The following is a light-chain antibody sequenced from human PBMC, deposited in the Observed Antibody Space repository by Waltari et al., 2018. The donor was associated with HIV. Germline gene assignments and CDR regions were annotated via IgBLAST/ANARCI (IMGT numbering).Light chain of an antibody. Sequence: QSALTQPASVSGSPGQSLSISCSGTDTDIGASDFVSWYQQYPGRPPKLIIYDATNPPSDLADRFTASKSGTTASLTITGLQDEDEADYFCSSYTTSKTYVFGSGTRVIVL. CDR2: DAT. CDR1: DTDIGASDF. V-gene: IGLV2-14*03. J-gene: IGLJ1*01. CDR3: SSYTTSKTYV.